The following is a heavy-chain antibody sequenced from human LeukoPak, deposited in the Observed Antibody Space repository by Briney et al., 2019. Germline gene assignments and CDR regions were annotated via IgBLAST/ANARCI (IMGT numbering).Heavy chain of an antibody. Sequence: GASVKVSCKASGGTFSSYAISWVRQAPGQGLEWMGRIIPIFGTASYAQKFQGRVTITTDESTSTAYMELSSLRSEDTAVYYCARDLSIAVAGRWDFDYWGQGTLVTVSS. D-gene: IGHD6-19*01. CDR1: GGTFSSYA. J-gene: IGHJ4*02. CDR3: ARDLSIAVAGRWDFDY. V-gene: IGHV1-69*05. CDR2: IIPIFGTA.